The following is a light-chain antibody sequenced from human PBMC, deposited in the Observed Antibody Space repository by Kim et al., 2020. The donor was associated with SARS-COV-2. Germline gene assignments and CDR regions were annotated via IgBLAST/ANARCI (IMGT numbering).Light chain of an antibody. CDR3: QQYDDLPIT. Sequence: SVSLGDRVTITCQASQDITKFLSWYQQKPNRGPELLIFEASILQTGVPSRFTGGGSGTHFTLTFTGLLPEDIATYFCQQYDDLPITFGGGTKLEI. CDR1: QDITKF. CDR2: EAS. V-gene: IGKV1-33*01. J-gene: IGKJ4*01.